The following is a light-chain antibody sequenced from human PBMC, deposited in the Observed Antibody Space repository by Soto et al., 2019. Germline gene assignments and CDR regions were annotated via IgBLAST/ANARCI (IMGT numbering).Light chain of an antibody. CDR3: NSYRHSTTLV. CDR1: SSDVGGYNS. Sequence: QSVLTQPASVSGSPGQSITISCTGTSSDVGGYNSVSWFQQHPSKAPKLIIYEVSHRPSGVSIRFSGSKPGNTASLTISGLQAEDEADYYCNSYRHSTTLVFGTGTKLTVL. V-gene: IGLV2-14*01. J-gene: IGLJ1*01. CDR2: EVS.